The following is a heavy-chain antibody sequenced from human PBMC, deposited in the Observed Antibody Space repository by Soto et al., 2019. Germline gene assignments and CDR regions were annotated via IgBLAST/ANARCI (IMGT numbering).Heavy chain of an antibody. Sequence: QVQLQQWGAGLLKPSETLSLTCPVYGGSISSSTNYYWSWIRQPPGKGLEWIGEMSHSGGTHFNPSLRSRVTISVDTSKNQFSLEMTSVTAADTALYYCVRVERGTATTVVDAFDIWGPGTMVTVSS. V-gene: IGHV4-34*01. D-gene: IGHD1-1*01. CDR1: GGSISSSTNYY. CDR3: VRVERGTATTVVDAFDI. CDR2: MSHSGGT. J-gene: IGHJ3*02.